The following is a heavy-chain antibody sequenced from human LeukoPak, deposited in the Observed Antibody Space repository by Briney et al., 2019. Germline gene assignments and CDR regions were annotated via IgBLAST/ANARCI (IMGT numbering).Heavy chain of an antibody. CDR2: ISAYNGNT. J-gene: IGHJ6*03. CDR1: GYTFTSYG. CDR3: ARANYYGSGSYYYYYYYMDV. D-gene: IGHD3-10*01. V-gene: IGHV1-18*01. Sequence: GASVKVSCKASGYTFTSYGISWVRQAPGQGLEWMGWISAYNGNTNYAQKFQGRVTITADKSTSTAYMELSSLRSEDTAVYYCARANYYGSGSYYYYYYYMDVWGKGTTVTISS.